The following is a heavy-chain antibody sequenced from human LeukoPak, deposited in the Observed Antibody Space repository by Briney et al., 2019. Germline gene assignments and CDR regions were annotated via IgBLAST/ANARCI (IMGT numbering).Heavy chain of an antibody. D-gene: IGHD6-13*01. CDR1: GYTFTSYG. V-gene: IGHV1-18*01. J-gene: IGHJ4*02. Sequence: ASVKVSCKASGYTFTSYGISWVRQAPGQGLEWMGWISAYNGNTNYAQKLKGGVTMTTDTSTSTAYMELRSLRSDDTAVYYCARERDTGYSSSWLDYWGQGTLVTVSS. CDR3: ARERDTGYSSSWLDY. CDR2: ISAYNGNT.